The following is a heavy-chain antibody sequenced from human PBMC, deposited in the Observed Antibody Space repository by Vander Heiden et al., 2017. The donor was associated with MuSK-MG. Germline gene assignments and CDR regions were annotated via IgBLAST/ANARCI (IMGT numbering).Heavy chain of an antibody. J-gene: IGHJ5*02. CDR1: GYSFTSYW. Sequence: EVQLVQSGAEAKKPGESPKISCKGSGYSFTSYWIGWVRPMPGKGLEWLGIIYPGASDTTYSPSFQGQVTISADKSISTAYLQCSSLKASDTGMYYCARHRIFFDPWGQGTLVTVSS. CDR2: IYPGASDT. CDR3: ARHRIFFDP. V-gene: IGHV5-51*01.